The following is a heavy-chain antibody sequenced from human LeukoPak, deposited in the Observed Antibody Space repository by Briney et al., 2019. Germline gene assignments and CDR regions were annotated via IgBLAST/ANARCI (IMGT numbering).Heavy chain of an antibody. D-gene: IGHD3-9*01. CDR2: ISSSSSYV. V-gene: IGHV3-21*01. CDR1: GFNFSSYS. Sequence: PGGSLRLSCAASGFNFSSYSMNWVRQAPGKGLEWVSSISSSSSYVYYADSVKGRFTISRDNAKNSLYLQMNSLRAEDTAVYYCARAAYYDILTGPFDYWGQGTLVTVSS. J-gene: IGHJ4*02. CDR3: ARAAYYDILTGPFDY.